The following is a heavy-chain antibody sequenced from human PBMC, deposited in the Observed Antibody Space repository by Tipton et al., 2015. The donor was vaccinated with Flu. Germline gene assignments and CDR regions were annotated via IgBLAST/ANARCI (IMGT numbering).Heavy chain of an antibody. V-gene: IGHV1-69*06. CDR1: GYTFTSYD. Sequence: QLVQSGAEVKKPGASVKVSCKASGYTFTSYDINWVRQAPGQGLEWMGGIIPIFGTANYAQKFQGRVTITADKSTSTAYMELSSLRSEDTAVYYCAREMTYSGSWYNNWFDPWGQGTLVTVSS. D-gene: IGHD6-13*01. J-gene: IGHJ5*02. CDR3: AREMTYSGSWYNNWFDP. CDR2: IIPIFGTA.